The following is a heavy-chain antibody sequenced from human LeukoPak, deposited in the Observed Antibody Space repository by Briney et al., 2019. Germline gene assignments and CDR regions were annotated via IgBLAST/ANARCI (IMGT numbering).Heavy chain of an antibody. CDR3: LKESRGGAIFDY. Sequence: GGSLRLSCAASGFSVSSNDMSWVRQAPGKGLEWVSVIYTGGSTYYGDSVKGRFTISRDNSKDTLYLQMDSVRVEDTASYYCLKESRGGAIFDYWGQGILVTVSS. V-gene: IGHV3-66*01. D-gene: IGHD4/OR15-4a*01. J-gene: IGHJ4*02. CDR1: GFSVSSND. CDR2: IYTGGST.